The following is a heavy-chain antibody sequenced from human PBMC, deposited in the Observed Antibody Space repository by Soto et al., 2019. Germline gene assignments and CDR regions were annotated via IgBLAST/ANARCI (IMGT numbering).Heavy chain of an antibody. Sequence: EVQLVESGGGVVRPGGSLRLSCAASGFTFDDYGMSWVRLAPGKGLEWVSGINWNGGSTAYADYVKGRFSISRDNAKKSLYLQMNNLRAEDTALYYCARVYYYHSGQDYYFDSWGQGTLVTVSS. CDR3: ARVYYYHSGQDYYFDS. V-gene: IGHV3-20*04. CDR2: INWNGGST. J-gene: IGHJ4*02. CDR1: GFTFDDYG. D-gene: IGHD3-22*01.